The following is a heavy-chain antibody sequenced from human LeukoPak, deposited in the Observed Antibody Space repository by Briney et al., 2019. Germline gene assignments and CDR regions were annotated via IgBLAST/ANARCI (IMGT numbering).Heavy chain of an antibody. J-gene: IGHJ4*02. V-gene: IGHV3-7*01. CDR2: IKQDGSEK. CDR3: ARCTEGYYYDSSGYYPLYYFDY. D-gene: IGHD3-22*01. CDR1: GFTFSSYW. Sequence: PGGSLRLSCAASGFTFSSYWMSWVRQAPGKGLEWVANIKQDGSEKYYVDSVKGRFTISRDNAKNSLYLQMNSLRAEDTAVYYCARCTEGYYYDSSGYYPLYYFDYWGQGTLVTVSS.